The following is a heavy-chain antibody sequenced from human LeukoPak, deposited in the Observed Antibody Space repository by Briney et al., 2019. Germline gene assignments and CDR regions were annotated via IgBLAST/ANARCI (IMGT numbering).Heavy chain of an antibody. CDR3: ARSDSSGYYFDY. V-gene: IGHV1-8*01. J-gene: IGHJ4*02. D-gene: IGHD3-22*01. CDR1: GYTLTSYD. CDR2: MNPNSGNT. Sequence: ASVKVSCKASGYTLTSYDINWVRQATGQGLEWMGWMNPNSGNTGYAQKFQGRVTMTRNTSISTAYMELSSLRSEDTAVYYCARSDSSGYYFDYWGQGTLVTVSS.